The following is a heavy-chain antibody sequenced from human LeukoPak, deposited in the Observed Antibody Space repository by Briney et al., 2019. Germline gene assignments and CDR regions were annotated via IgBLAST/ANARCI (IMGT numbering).Heavy chain of an antibody. Sequence: ASVKVSCKASGYTFTSYDINWVRQATGQGLEWMGWMNPNSGNTGYAQKFQGRVTMTRNTSISTAYMELRSLRSEDTAVYYCARGRYYDSSGSLTNDYWGQGTLVTVSS. J-gene: IGHJ4*02. CDR1: GYTFTSYD. CDR2: MNPNSGNT. CDR3: ARGRYYDSSGSLTNDY. D-gene: IGHD3-22*01. V-gene: IGHV1-8*01.